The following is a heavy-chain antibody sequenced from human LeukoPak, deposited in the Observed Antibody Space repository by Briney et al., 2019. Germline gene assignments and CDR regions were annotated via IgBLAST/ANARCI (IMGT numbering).Heavy chain of an antibody. J-gene: IGHJ4*02. CDR3: AMGIKGVSFDY. V-gene: IGHV4-59*01. Sequence: SETLSLTCTVSGGPISSYYWSWIRQPPGKGLEWIGYIYYSGSTNYNPSLKSRVTISVDTSKNQFSLKLSSVTAADTAVYYCAMGIKGVSFDYWGQGTLVTVSS. CDR1: GGPISSYY. CDR2: IYYSGST. D-gene: IGHD6-13*01.